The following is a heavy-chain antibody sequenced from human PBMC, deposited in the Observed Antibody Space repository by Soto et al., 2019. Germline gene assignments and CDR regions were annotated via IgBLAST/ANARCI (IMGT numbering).Heavy chain of an antibody. D-gene: IGHD6-19*01. J-gene: IGHJ4*02. CDR3: ARGHGWVDY. CDR2: INAGNGNT. Sequence: ASVKVSCKASGYTFTSYAMHWVRQAPGQRLEWMGWINAGNGNTKYSQKFQGHVTISVDKSISTVYLQWSSLKASDTAIYYCARGHGWVDYWGQGTLVTVSS. CDR1: GYTFTSYA. V-gene: IGHV1-3*01.